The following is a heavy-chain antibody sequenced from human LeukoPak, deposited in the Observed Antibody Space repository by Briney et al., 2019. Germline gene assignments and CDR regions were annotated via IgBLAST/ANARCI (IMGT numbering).Heavy chain of an antibody. J-gene: IGHJ5*02. CDR1: GGTFSSYA. CDR2: IIPIFGTA. V-gene: IGHV1-69*13. CDR3: ARSSSWYFYWFDP. D-gene: IGHD6-13*01. Sequence: GASVKVSCKASGGTFSSYAISWVRQAPGQGLEWMGGIIPIFGTANYAQKFQGRVTITADESTSTAYMELSSLRSEDTAVYYCARSSSWYFYWFDPWGQGTLVTVSS.